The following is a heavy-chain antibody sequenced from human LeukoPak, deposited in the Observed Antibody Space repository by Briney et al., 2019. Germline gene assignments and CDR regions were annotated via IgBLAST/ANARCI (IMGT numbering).Heavy chain of an antibody. V-gene: IGHV1-46*01. CDR1: GYTFTSYY. J-gene: IGHJ6*04. CDR3: ARDRGSGSFKRKYYYYGMDV. Sequence: ASVKVSCKASGYTFTSYYMHWVRQAPGQGLEWMGIINPSGGSTSYAQKFQGRVTMTRDTSTSTVYMELSSLGSEDTAVYYCARDRGSGSFKRKYYYYGMDVWGKGTTVTVSS. D-gene: IGHD3-10*01. CDR2: INPSGGST.